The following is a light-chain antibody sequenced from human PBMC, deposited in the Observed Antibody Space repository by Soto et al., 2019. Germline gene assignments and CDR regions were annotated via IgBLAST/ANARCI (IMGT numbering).Light chain of an antibody. J-gene: IGKJ4*01. V-gene: IGKV3-20*01. CDR2: GAS. CDR3: QQYGWSPLDT. CDR1: QSISSGC. Sequence: ETVLTQSPGTLSLSPGERATLSCRASQSISSGCLAWYQQRPGQAPTLLISGASNRATGIPDRFSGSGSGTDFTLTISRLEPEDFAVYHCQQYGWSPLDTFGGGTKVEIK.